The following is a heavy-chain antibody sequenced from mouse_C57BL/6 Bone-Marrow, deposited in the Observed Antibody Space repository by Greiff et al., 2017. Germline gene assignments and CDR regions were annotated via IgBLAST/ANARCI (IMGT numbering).Heavy chain of an antibody. D-gene: IGHD1-1*01. J-gene: IGHJ4*01. Sequence: EVPLQQSGPALVKPGASVKISCKASGYTFTDYYMNWVKQSHGKSLEWIGDINPNNGGTSYNQKFKGKATLTVDKSSSTAYMELRSLTSEDSAVXYCARDTTVVANYAMDYWGQGTSVTVSS. CDR1: GYTFTDYY. V-gene: IGHV1-26*01. CDR2: INPNNGGT. CDR3: ARDTTVVANYAMDY.